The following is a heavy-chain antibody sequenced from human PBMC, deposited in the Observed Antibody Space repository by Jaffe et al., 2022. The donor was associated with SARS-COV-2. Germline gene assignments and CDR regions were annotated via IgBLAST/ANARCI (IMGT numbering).Heavy chain of an antibody. CDR3: ARDRVVTIDWYFDL. CDR1: GFTFSSYA. V-gene: IGHV3-30-3*01. D-gene: IGHD3-3*01. Sequence: QVQLVESGGGVVQPGRSLRLSCAASGFTFSSYAMHWVRQAPGKGLEWVAVISYDGSNKYYADSVKGRFTISRDNSKNTLYLQMNSLRAEDTAVYYCARDRVVTIDWYFDLWGRGTLVTVSS. J-gene: IGHJ2*01. CDR2: ISYDGSNK.